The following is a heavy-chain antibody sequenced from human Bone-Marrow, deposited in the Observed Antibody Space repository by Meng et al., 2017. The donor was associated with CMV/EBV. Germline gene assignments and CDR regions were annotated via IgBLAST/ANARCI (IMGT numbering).Heavy chain of an antibody. CDR2: ISSSSSYI. V-gene: IGHV3-21*01. J-gene: IGHJ4*02. Sequence: GESLKISCAASGFTFSSYAMHWVRQAPGKGLEWVSSISSSSSYIYYADSVKGRFTISRDNAKNSLYLQMNSLRAEDTAVYYCARDIVLRGSEDNFDYWGQGTLVTVSS. CDR3: ARDIVLRGSEDNFDY. D-gene: IGHD2/OR15-2a*01. CDR1: GFTFSSYA.